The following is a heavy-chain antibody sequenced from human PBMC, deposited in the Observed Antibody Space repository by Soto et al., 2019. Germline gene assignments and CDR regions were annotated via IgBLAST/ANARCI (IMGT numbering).Heavy chain of an antibody. CDR1: GFSLSTSGVG. J-gene: IGHJ5*02. CDR2: IYWDDDK. V-gene: IGHV2-5*02. CDR3: AHRGQGTMVRGVIPWFDP. Sequence: GSGPTLVNPTQTLTLACTFSGFSLSTSGVGVGWIRQPPGKALEWLALIYWDDDKRYSPSLKSRLTITKDTSKNQVVLTMTNMDPVDTATYYCAHRGQGTMVRGVIPWFDPWGQGTLVTVSS. D-gene: IGHD3-10*01.